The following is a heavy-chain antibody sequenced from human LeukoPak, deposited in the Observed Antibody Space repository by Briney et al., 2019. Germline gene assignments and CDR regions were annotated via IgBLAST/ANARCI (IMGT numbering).Heavy chain of an antibody. CDR1: GYTLTELS. CDR3: ATGRDYYGSGSYCNY. CDR2: FDPEDGET. D-gene: IGHD3-10*01. Sequence: ASVKVSCKVSGYTLTELSMHWVGQAPGKGLEWMGGFDPEDGETIYAQKFQGRVTMTEDTSTDTAYMELSSLRSEDTAVYYCATGRDYYGSGSYCNYWGQGTLVTVSS. J-gene: IGHJ4*02. V-gene: IGHV1-24*01.